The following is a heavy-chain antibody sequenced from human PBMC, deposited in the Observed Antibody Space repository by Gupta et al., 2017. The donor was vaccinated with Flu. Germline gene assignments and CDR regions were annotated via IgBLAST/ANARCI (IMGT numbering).Heavy chain of an antibody. V-gene: IGHV3-23*01. D-gene: IGHD2-2*01. J-gene: IGHJ4*02. CDR2: ICGSSYSA. Sequence: VNWVHWVRGTAVKWLLGICGSSYSAAYADSVKGVFTSSRDNSKNTMYMQMTSLRAEDTAVYPGSKEDCGSNDCYEFDYWGQGTLVTVSS. CDR3: SKEDCGSNDCYEFDY.